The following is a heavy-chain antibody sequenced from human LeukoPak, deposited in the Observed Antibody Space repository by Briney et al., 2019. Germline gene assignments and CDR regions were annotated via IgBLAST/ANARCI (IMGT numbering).Heavy chain of an antibody. J-gene: IGHJ4*02. D-gene: IGHD6-19*01. CDR2: ISGSGGST. CDR3: AKGPLTEVAGTTWDY. CDR1: EFTFSSYA. Sequence: PGGSPRLSCAASEFTFSSYAMSWVRQTPEKGLEWVSAISGSGGSTYYADSVKGRFTISRDNSKNTLYVQMNSLRAEDTAVYYCAKGPLTEVAGTTWDYWGQGTPVTVSS. V-gene: IGHV3-23*01.